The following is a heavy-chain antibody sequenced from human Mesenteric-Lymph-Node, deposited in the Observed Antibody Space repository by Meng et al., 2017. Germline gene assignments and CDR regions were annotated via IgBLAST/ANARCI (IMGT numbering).Heavy chain of an antibody. J-gene: IGHJ4*02. D-gene: IGHD1-26*01. Sequence: SETRSLTGTVAGGSISSYYWSWIRQPPGKGLEWIGYTYYSGSTNYNPSLKSRVTISVDTSKKQFSLKLRYVTAADTAVYYCVRGWYNGSYRFDYWGQGTLVTVSS. CDR2: TYYSGST. CDR1: GGSISSYY. V-gene: IGHV4-59*01. CDR3: VRGWYNGSYRFDY.